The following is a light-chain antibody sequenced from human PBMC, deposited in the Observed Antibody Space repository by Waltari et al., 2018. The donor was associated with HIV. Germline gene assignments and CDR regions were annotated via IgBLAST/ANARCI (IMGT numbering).Light chain of an antibody. CDR3: CSYAGSSTFYV. CDR2: EVS. J-gene: IGLJ1*01. CDR1: SSDVGSYTL. Sequence: QSALTQPASVSGSPGQSLTISCTGTSSDVGSYTLVSWYQQHPGKAPKLMIYEVSKRPSGVSNRFSGSKSGNTASLTISGLQAEDEADYYCCSYAGSSTFYVFGTGTKVTVL. V-gene: IGLV2-23*02.